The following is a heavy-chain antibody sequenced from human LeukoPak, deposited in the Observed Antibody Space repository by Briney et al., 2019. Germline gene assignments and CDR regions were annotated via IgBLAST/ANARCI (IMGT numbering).Heavy chain of an antibody. J-gene: IGHJ5*02. Sequence: GGSLRLSCAASGFTFSSYGMHWVRQAPGKGLEWVAFIRYDGSDKYYADSVKGRFTISRDNSKNTLCLQINSLRAEDTAVYHCARSLGGSGFNWFDPWGQGTLVIVSS. CDR1: GFTFSSYG. V-gene: IGHV3-30*02. D-gene: IGHD3-22*01. CDR2: IRYDGSDK. CDR3: ARSLGGSGFNWFDP.